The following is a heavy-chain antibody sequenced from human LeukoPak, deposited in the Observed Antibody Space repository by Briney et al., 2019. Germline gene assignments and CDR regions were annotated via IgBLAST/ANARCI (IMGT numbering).Heavy chain of an antibody. J-gene: IGHJ4*02. D-gene: IGHD1-1*01. CDR2: IYYSERT. Sequence: SETLSHTCTVSGGFISSYYWSWIRQPPGKGLEWIGYIYYSERTNYNPSLKSRVSISLDTSKNQFSLNLSSVTAADTAVYYCARGPLNEEIDYWGQGTLVTVSS. CDR1: GGFISSYY. V-gene: IGHV4-59*01. CDR3: ARGPLNEEIDY.